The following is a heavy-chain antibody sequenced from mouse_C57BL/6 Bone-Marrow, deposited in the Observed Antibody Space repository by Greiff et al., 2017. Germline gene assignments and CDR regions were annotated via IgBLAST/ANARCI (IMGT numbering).Heavy chain of an antibody. J-gene: IGHJ2*01. Sequence: EVQLQQSGPELVKPGASVKMSCKASGYTFTDYKMHWVKQSHGKSLEWIGYINPNNGGTSYNQKFKGKATLTVNKSSSTAYMELRSLTSEDSAVYYCAREGGVGYYLDYWGQGTTLTVSS. CDR2: INPNNGGT. CDR3: AREGGVGYYLDY. CDR1: GYTFTDYK. V-gene: IGHV1-22*01. D-gene: IGHD2-2*01.